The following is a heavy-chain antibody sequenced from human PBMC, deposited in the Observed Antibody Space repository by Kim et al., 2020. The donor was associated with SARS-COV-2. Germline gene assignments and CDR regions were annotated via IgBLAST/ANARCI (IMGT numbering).Heavy chain of an antibody. CDR3: ARPDQLGVAAAFDD. D-gene: IGHD6-19*01. Sequence: SETLSLTCTVSGDSISSSAHYWSWIRRPPGTGLEWIGTVYYSGSTFYNPSLKSRVTITVDTSKNLFSLTLSSVTASDTAVYYCARPDQLGVAAAFDDWG. CDR1: GDSISSSAHY. CDR2: VYYSGST. J-gene: IGHJ4*01. V-gene: IGHV4-39*01.